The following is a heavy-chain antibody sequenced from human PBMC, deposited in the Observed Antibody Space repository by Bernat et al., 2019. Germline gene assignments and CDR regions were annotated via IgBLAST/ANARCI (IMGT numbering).Heavy chain of an antibody. D-gene: IGHD5-12*01. CDR3: ARQSSGYDSHYYYMDV. CDR1: GGSISSDSYS. CDR2: FYYTGNS. V-gene: IGHV4-39*01. Sequence: QLQLQESGPGLVKPSETLSLTCTVSGGSISSDSYSWGWIRQPPGKGLEWIGSFYYTGNSYYSPSLKSRVTISVDTSKNQFSLQLSSVTAADTAVYYCARQSSGYDSHYYYMDVWGKGTTVTVSS. J-gene: IGHJ6*03.